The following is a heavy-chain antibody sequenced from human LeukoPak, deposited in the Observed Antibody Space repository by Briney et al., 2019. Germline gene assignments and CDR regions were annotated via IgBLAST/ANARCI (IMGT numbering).Heavy chain of an antibody. Sequence: GGSLRLSCAASGFTFSSYGMHWVRQAPGKGLEGVAVIWYDGGNKYYADSVKGRFTISRDNSKNTLYLQMNSLRAEDTAVYYCAREEWELPHAFDIWGQGTMVTVSS. V-gene: IGHV3-33*01. CDR2: IWYDGGNK. J-gene: IGHJ3*02. CDR1: GFTFSSYG. D-gene: IGHD1-26*01. CDR3: AREEWELPHAFDI.